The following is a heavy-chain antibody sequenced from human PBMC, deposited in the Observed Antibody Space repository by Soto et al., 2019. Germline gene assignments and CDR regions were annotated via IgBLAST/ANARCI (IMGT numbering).Heavy chain of an antibody. D-gene: IGHD4-17*01. J-gene: IGHJ4*02. CDR1: GGSFSGYY. CDR3: ARATVALDY. V-gene: IGHV4-34*01. CDR2: INHSGST. Sequence: SETLSLTCAVYGGSFSGYYWSWIRQPPGRGLEWIGEINHSGSTNYNPSLKSRVTISVDTSKNQFSLKLSSVTAADTAVYYCARATVALDYWGQGTLVTVSS.